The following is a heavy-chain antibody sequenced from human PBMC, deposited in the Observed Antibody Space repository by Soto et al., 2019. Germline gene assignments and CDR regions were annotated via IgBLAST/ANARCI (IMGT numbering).Heavy chain of an antibody. CDR1: GFTFSSYS. Sequence: PGGSLRLSCAASGFTFSSYSMNWVGQAPGKGLEWVSSISSSSSYIYYADSVKGRFTISRDNAKNSLYLQMNSLRAEDTAVYYCARQPNYYDSSGPFDYWGQGTLVTVS. CDR3: ARQPNYYDSSGPFDY. J-gene: IGHJ4*02. D-gene: IGHD3-22*01. V-gene: IGHV3-21*01. CDR2: ISSSSSYI.